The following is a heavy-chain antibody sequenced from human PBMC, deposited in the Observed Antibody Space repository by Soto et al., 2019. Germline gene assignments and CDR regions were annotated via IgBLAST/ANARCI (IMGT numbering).Heavy chain of an antibody. D-gene: IGHD5-12*01. CDR1: GASISSSY. V-gene: IGHV4-59*01. Sequence: TLSLTCKVSGASISSSYWSWIRQPPGKGLEWIAHIYHTGTTNYNPSLKSRVTISLDTSKSQFSLNLTSLTTADTAAYFCARGGNRYSPTSSGVGGFDYWGQGTLVTVSS. CDR2: IYHTGTT. CDR3: ARGGNRYSPTSSGVGGFDY. J-gene: IGHJ4*02.